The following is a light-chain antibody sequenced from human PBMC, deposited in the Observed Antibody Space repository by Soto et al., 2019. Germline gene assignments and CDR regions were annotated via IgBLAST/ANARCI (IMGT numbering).Light chain of an antibody. Sequence: EMVLTQSPGTLSLSQGERATLSCRASQRISNSYLAWYQQKPGQAPRLLLYDASSRATGIPDRVSGSGSGTDFTLTISRLEPEAVAVYYCQQYARPPFAFGQRTKVEIK. CDR2: DAS. CDR3: QQYARPPFA. CDR1: QRISNSY. J-gene: IGKJ2*01. V-gene: IGKV3-20*01.